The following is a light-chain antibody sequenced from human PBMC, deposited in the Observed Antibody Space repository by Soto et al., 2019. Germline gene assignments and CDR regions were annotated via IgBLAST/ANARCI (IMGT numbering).Light chain of an antibody. J-gene: IGKJ4*01. CDR2: GAF. CDR3: LQYKNWPPLT. V-gene: IGKV3-15*01. CDR1: QSVSYN. Sequence: EIVMTQSPATLSVSPGERATLSCRASQSVSYNLAWYQQKPGQGPRLLIYGAFTRATGIPARFSGSGSGTEFNLTISSLQSEDFAVYYCLQYKNWPPLTFGGGTKVEIK.